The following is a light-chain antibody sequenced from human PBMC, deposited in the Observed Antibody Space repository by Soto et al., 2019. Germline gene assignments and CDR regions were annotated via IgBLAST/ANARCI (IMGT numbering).Light chain of an antibody. CDR3: QQYNNWPPWT. CDR1: QSVSSN. CDR2: GAS. J-gene: IGKJ1*01. Sequence: EIVMTQSPATLSVYPGERATLSCRASQSVSSNLAWYQQKPGQAPRLLIYGASTMATGIPATFSGSGSGTEFTLTISSLQSEDFAVYYCQQYNNWPPWTFGQGTKVETK. V-gene: IGKV3-15*01.